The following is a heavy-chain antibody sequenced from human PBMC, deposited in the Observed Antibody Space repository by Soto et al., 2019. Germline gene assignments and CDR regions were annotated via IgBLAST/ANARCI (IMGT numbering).Heavy chain of an antibody. J-gene: IGHJ6*02. V-gene: IGHV1-18*01. CDR1: GYTFTNYG. Sequence: QVQLVQSGAEVKKPGASVKVSCKASGYTFTNYGISWVRQAPGQGLEWMGWISAYNGHTDYAQKFQGRVTMTTDTSKSTAYMDLWSLRSDDTAVYYCARRSRGLDVWGQGTTVTVSS. CDR3: ARRSRGLDV. CDR2: ISAYNGHT.